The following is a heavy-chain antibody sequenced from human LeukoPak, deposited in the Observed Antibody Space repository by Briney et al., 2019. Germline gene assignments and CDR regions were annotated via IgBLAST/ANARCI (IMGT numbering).Heavy chain of an antibody. CDR1: GFTFDDYG. CDR3: ARDLSPPRVFAYYFDY. J-gene: IGHJ4*02. Sequence: GGSLRLSCAASGFTFDDYGMSWVRQAPGKGLEWVSGINWNGGSTGYADSVKGRFTISRDNARNSLYLQMNSLRAEDTAVYYCARDLSPPRVFAYYFDYWGQGTLVTVSS. V-gene: IGHV3-20*04. D-gene: IGHD6-13*01. CDR2: INWNGGST.